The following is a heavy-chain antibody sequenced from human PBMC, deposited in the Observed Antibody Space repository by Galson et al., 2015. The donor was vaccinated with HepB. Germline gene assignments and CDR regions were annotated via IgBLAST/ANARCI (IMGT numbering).Heavy chain of an antibody. CDR3: ARRKCSGGSCYPFDY. J-gene: IGHJ4*02. Sequence: SETLSLTCTVSGGSISSSSYYWGWIRQPPGKGLEWIGSIYYSGSTYYNPSLKSRVTISVDTSKDQFSLKLSSVTAADTAVYYCARRKCSGGSCYPFDYWGQGTLVTVSS. CDR2: IYYSGST. V-gene: IGHV4-39*01. D-gene: IGHD2-15*01. CDR1: GGSISSSSYY.